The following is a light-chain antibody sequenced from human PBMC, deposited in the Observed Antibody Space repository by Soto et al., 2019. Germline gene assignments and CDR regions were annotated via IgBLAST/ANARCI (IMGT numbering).Light chain of an antibody. Sequence: QSALTQPASVSGSPGQSITISCTGVSSDVNDYNFVSWYQQHPGKAPKLIMCDVSQRPSGVSDRFSGSRSGNTASLTISGLQAEDEADYYCSSYPSTNTVVFGGGTKVTVL. CDR3: SSYPSTNTVV. V-gene: IGLV2-14*03. CDR1: SSDVNDYNF. J-gene: IGLJ3*02. CDR2: DVS.